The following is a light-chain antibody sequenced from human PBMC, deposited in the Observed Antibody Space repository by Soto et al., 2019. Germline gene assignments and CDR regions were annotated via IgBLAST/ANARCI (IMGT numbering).Light chain of an antibody. Sequence: EIVLTQSPGTLSLSPGERATLSCGASQSVSSTYLGWYQQKPGQAPWLLIYGASNRAAGIPDRFSGSGSGTDFTLTISRLEPEDVAVYYCQQNGYSPWTFGQGTKVEIK. CDR2: GAS. V-gene: IGKV3-20*01. J-gene: IGKJ1*01. CDR1: QSVSSTY. CDR3: QQNGYSPWT.